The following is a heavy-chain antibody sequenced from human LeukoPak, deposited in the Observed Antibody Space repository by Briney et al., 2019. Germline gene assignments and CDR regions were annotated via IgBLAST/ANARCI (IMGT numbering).Heavy chain of an antibody. V-gene: IGHV3-48*03. CDR1: GFTFSSYE. D-gene: IGHD3-3*01. CDR3: ARDGGYYGLAFDY. CDR2: ISSSGSTI. Sequence: GGSLRLSCAASGFTFSSYEMNWVRQAPGKGLEWVSYISSSGSTIYYADSVRGRFTISRDNAKNSLYLQMNSLRAEDTAVYYCARDGGYYGLAFDYWGQGTLVTVSS. J-gene: IGHJ4*02.